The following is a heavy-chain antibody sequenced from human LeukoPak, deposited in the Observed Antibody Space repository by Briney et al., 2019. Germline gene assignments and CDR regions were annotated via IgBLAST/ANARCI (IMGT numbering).Heavy chain of an antibody. CDR3: ARASIAARRFDY. CDR2: INPNSGGT. V-gene: IGHV1-2*02. Sequence: ASVKVSCKASGYTFTGYYMHWVRQAPGQGLEWMGWINPNSGGTNYAQKFQGRVTMTRDMSISTAYMELSRLRSDDTAVYYCARASIAARRFDYWGQGTLVTVSS. CDR1: GYTFTGYY. J-gene: IGHJ4*02. D-gene: IGHD6-6*01.